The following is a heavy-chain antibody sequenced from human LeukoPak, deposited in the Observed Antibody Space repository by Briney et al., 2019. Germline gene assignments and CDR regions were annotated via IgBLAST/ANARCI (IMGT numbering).Heavy chain of an antibody. D-gene: IGHD6-13*01. CDR3: AREGYSSSWGHFDF. V-gene: IGHV3-53*01. CDR1: GFTVSSNY. Sequence: GGSLRLSCAASGFTVSSNYMSWVRQAPGKGLEWVSVIYSGGSTYYADSVKGRFTISRDNSKNMVYLQMNSLRAEDTAVYYCAREGYSSSWGHFDFWGQGTLVTVSS. J-gene: IGHJ4*02. CDR2: IYSGGST.